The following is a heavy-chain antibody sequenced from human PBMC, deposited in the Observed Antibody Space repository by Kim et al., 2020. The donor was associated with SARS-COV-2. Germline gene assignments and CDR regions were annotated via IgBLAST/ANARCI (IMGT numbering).Heavy chain of an antibody. CDR3: ARGSASIERTYCGGECYADY. CDR1: GYTFTNYA. J-gene: IGHJ4*02. V-gene: IGHV1-3*01. CDR2: INAGNGNT. Sequence: ASVKVSCKASGYTFTNYAMHWVRQAPGQRLEWMGWINAGNGNTKYSQKFQDRVTITKDTSASTAYMELSSLISEDTAVYYCARGSASIERTYCGGECYADYWGQGTLVTVSS. D-gene: IGHD2-21*01.